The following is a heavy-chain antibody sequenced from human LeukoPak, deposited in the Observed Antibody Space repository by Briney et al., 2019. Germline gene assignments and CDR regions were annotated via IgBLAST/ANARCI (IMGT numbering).Heavy chain of an antibody. J-gene: IGHJ5*02. CDR3: TRDRFYDIWTGYIWFDP. V-gene: IGHV1-2*02. Sequence: ASVKVSRKASGYTFTGYYMNWVRQAPGQGLEWMGWINPNSGGTIYAQKFPGRGTMTRATSISTAYMELSRLSLDDTAMYYDTRDRFYDIWTGYIWFDPWGEGALVTVSS. CDR1: GYTFTGYY. D-gene: IGHD3-9*01. CDR2: INPNSGGT.